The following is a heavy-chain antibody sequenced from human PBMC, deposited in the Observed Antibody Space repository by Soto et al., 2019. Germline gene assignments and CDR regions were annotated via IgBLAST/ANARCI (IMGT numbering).Heavy chain of an antibody. CDR1: GFTFSNAW. J-gene: IGHJ6*02. D-gene: IGHD6-13*01. Sequence: VGSLRLSCAASGFTFSNAWMSWVRQAPGKGLEWVGRIKSKTDGGTTDYAAPVKGRFTISRDDSENTLYLQMNSLKTEDTAVYYCTTAIAAAGTGLYYYYYGMDVWGQGTTVTVSS. CDR2: IKSKTDGGTT. CDR3: TTAIAAAGTGLYYYYYGMDV. V-gene: IGHV3-15*01.